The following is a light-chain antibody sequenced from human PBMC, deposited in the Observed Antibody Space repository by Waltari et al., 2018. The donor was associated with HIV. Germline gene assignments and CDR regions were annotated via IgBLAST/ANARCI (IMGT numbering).Light chain of an antibody. J-gene: IGKJ1*01. CDR3: QQYYSTPWT. Sequence: DILMTQSPDSLGVSLGDRAPINCKSSQSVLFSFTDNNYLAWYQQKPGQPPKLLLYWAYTRESGVPDRFSGSGSATDFALTISSLQAEDVAVYYCQQYYSTPWTFGQGTKVEIK. V-gene: IGKV4-1*01. CDR1: QSVLFSFTDNNY. CDR2: WAY.